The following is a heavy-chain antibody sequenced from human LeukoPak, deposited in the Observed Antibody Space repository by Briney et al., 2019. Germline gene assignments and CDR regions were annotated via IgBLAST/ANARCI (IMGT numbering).Heavy chain of an antibody. V-gene: IGHV4-34*01. Sequence: PSETLSLTCAVYGGSLNGYYWTWIRQAPGMGLEWVAEIDQSGTTNYNPSLERRVTMSRDTSKKQLSLKVSLVTAADTAVYYRARATFRRATGHFHYGMDVWGQGTTVTVSS. J-gene: IGHJ6*02. CDR3: ARATFRRATGHFHYGMDV. CDR1: GGSLNGYY. D-gene: IGHD3-16*01. CDR2: IDQSGTT.